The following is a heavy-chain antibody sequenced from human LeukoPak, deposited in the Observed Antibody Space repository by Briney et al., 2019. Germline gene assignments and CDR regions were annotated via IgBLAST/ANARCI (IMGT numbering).Heavy chain of an antibody. V-gene: IGHV3-33*08. CDR1: GFTFSDYY. D-gene: IGHD1-1*01. Sequence: GGSLRLSCAASGFTFSDYYMSWIRQAPGKGLEWVAVIWYDGTNKYYADSVKGRFSISRDNSKNTLYLQMNGLRAEDTAVYYCARGARSVPNFNWFDPWGQGTLVTVSS. J-gene: IGHJ5*02. CDR3: ARGARSVPNFNWFDP. CDR2: IWYDGTNK.